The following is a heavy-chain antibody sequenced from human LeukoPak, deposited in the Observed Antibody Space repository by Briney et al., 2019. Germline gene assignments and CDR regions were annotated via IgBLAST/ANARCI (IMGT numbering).Heavy chain of an antibody. Sequence: SVTVSCTTSGATLSSYTMNWVRQAPGQGLEWLGDIIPTIGLTSSAQKFQGRVTVTTDESTSTAYMEVSGLTSEDTAVYYCVGLRSAQAFEIWGQGTLITVSS. D-gene: IGHD2-15*01. CDR1: GATLSSYT. V-gene: IGHV1-69*16. CDR3: VGLRSAQAFEI. CDR2: IIPTIGLT. J-gene: IGHJ3*02.